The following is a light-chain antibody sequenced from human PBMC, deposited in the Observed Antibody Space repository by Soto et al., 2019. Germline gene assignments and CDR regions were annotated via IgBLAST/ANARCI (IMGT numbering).Light chain of an antibody. J-gene: IGKJ3*01. V-gene: IGKV1-39*01. CDR3: QQSYSTPRIT. Sequence: DIQMTQSPSSLSASVGDRVTITCRASQSISSYLNWYQQKPGKAPKLLISAAFSLPSGVPSRFSASGSGTDFTLTISSLQPEDFATYYCQQSYSTPRITFGPGTKVDIK. CDR2: AAF. CDR1: QSISSY.